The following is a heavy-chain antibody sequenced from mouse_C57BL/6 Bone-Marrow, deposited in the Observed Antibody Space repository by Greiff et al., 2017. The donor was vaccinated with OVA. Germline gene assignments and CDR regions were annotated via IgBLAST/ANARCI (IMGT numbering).Heavy chain of an antibody. J-gene: IGHJ2*01. V-gene: IGHV1-81*01. CDR2: IYPRSGNT. D-gene: IGHD1-1*01. CDR1: GYTFTSYG. CDR3: ARSLFITTVVAADY. Sequence: VQLQESGAELARPGASVKLSCKASGYTFTSYGISWVKQRTGQGLEWIGEIYPRSGNTYYNEKFKGKATLTADKSSSTASMELRSLTSEDSAVYFCARSLFITTVVAADYWGQGTTLTVSS.